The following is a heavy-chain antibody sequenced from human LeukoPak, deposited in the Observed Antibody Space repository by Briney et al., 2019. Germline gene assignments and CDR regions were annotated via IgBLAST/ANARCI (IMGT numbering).Heavy chain of an antibody. J-gene: IGHJ3*02. CDR1: GFTFSSYG. V-gene: IGHV3-30*02. CDR2: IRYDGSNK. D-gene: IGHD3-10*01. CDR3: ARDYYGSGSYPNDAFDI. Sequence: GGSLRLSCAASGFTFSSYGMHWVRQAPGKGLVWVAFIRYDGSNKYYADSVKGRFTISRDNSKNTLYLQMNSLRAEDTAVYYCARDYYGSGSYPNDAFDIWGQGTMVTVSS.